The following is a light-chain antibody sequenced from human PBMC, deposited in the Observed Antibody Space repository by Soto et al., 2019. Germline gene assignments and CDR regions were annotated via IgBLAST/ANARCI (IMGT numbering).Light chain of an antibody. CDR3: QQYNNWHGT. V-gene: IGKV3-15*01. CDR1: QSVSSN. Sequence: EIVMTQSPATLSVSPRERATLSCRASQSVSSNLAWYQQKPGQAPRLLIYGASTRATGIPARFSGSGSGTEFTLSISSLQSEDFAVYYSQQYNNWHGTFGQGTKVEIK. J-gene: IGKJ1*01. CDR2: GAS.